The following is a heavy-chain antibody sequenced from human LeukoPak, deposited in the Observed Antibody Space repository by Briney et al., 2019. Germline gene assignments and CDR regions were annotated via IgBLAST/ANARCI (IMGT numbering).Heavy chain of an antibody. Sequence: GGSLRLSCAASGFTFSSYAMTWVRQAPGKGLEWVSSISGSGGSTYYADSVKGRFTVSRDNSKNTLDLQMNSLRAEDTAVYYCAKTTGGSYKGYFDYWGQGTLVTVSS. V-gene: IGHV3-23*01. CDR3: AKTTGGSYKGYFDY. J-gene: IGHJ4*02. CDR1: GFTFSSYA. CDR2: ISGSGGST. D-gene: IGHD1-26*01.